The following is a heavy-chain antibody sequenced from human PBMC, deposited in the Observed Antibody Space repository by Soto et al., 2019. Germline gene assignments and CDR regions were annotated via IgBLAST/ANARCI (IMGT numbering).Heavy chain of an antibody. CDR1: GYTFTSYG. Sequence: ASVKVSCKASGYTFTSYGISWVRQAPGQGLEWMGWISAYNGNTNYAQKLQGRVTMTTDTSTSTAYMELRSLRSDDTAVYYCARGEAVAGKNFYYYYGMDVWGQGTTVTVS. CDR3: ARGEAVAGKNFYYYYGMDV. D-gene: IGHD6-19*01. CDR2: ISAYNGNT. V-gene: IGHV1-18*01. J-gene: IGHJ6*02.